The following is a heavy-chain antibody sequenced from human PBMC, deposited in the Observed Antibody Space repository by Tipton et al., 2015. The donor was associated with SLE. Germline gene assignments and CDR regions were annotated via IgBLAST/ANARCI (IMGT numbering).Heavy chain of an antibody. D-gene: IGHD6-19*01. Sequence: SLRLSCAASGFTFSSYWMSWVRQAPGKGLEWVANIKQDGSEKYYVDSVKGRFTISRDDAKNSLYLQMNSLRAEDTAVYYCASGAGAVAGTGWFAPWGQGTLVTVSS. CDR2: IKQDGSEK. CDR3: ASGAGAVAGTGWFAP. J-gene: IGHJ5*02. V-gene: IGHV3-7*03. CDR1: GFTFSSYW.